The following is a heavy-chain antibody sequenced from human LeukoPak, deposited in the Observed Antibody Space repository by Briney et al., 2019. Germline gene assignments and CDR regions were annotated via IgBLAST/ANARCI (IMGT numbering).Heavy chain of an antibody. J-gene: IGHJ4*02. V-gene: IGHV4-34*01. Sequence: PSETLSLTCAVYGGSFSGYYWSWIRQPPGKGLEWIGEINHSGSTNYNPSLKSRVTISVDTPKNQFSLKLSSVTAADTAVYYCARGCIAAAGIQAPTCSNDEGGDYWGQGTLVTVSS. D-gene: IGHD6-13*01. CDR3: ARGCIAAAGIQAPTCSNDEGGDY. CDR1: GGSFSGYY. CDR2: INHSGST.